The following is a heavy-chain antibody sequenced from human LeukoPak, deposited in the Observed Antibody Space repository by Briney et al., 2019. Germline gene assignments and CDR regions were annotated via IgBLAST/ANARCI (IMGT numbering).Heavy chain of an antibody. CDR3: ATSRAYYYYYYMDV. D-gene: IGHD3-10*01. V-gene: IGHV1-24*01. Sequence: GASVKLSCKVSGYTLTELSMHWVRQAPGKGLEWMGGFDPEDGETIYAQKFQGRVTMTEDTSTETAYMELSSLRSEDTAVYYCATSRAYYYYYYMDVGGKGTTVTVSS. CDR1: GYTLTELS. J-gene: IGHJ6*03. CDR2: FDPEDGET.